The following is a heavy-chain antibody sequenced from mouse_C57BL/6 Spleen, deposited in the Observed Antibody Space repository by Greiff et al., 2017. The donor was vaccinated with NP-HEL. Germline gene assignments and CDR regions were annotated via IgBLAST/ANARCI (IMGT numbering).Heavy chain of an antibody. V-gene: IGHV1-81*01. D-gene: IGHD1-1*01. CDR2: IYPRSGNT. CDR1: GYTFTSYG. CDR3: ARDYGSSWFAY. J-gene: IGHJ3*01. Sequence: QVQLQQSGAELARPGASVKLSCKASGYTFTSYGISWVKQRTGQGLEWIGEIYPRSGNTYYNEKFKGKATLTAGKSSSTAYMELRSLTSEDSAVYFCARDYGSSWFAYWGQGTLVTVSA.